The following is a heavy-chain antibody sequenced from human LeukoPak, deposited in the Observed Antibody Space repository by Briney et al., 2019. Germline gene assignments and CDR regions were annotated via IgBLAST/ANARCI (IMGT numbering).Heavy chain of an antibody. CDR1: GGSISTYY. J-gene: IGHJ4*02. CDR3: ARGRTFDN. CDR2: IYDRGST. Sequence: PPETLSLTCTVSGGSISTYYWSWIRQPPGKGLEWIGNIYDRGSTKCNPSLKSRVTISVETSKNQFSLRLSSVTAADTAVYYCARGRTFDNWGQGTLVTVSS. V-gene: IGHV4-59*01.